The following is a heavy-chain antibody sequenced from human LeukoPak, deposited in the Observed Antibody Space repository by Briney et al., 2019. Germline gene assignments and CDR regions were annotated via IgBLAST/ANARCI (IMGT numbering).Heavy chain of an antibody. CDR2: ISSSSSTI. V-gene: IGHV3-48*02. J-gene: IGHJ5*02. D-gene: IGHD2-21*02. Sequence: GGSLRLSCAASGFTFSRYNLNWVRRAPGKGLEWVSYISSSSSTIYNAHSVKGRFTISRDNAKTSLYLQMNSLRDEDTAVYYCARGGAGNCGGACYLNWFDPWGQGTLVTVSS. CDR1: GFTFSRYN. CDR3: ARGGAGNCGGACYLNWFDP.